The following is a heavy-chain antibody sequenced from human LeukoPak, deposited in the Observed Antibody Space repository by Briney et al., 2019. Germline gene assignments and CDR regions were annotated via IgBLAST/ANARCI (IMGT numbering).Heavy chain of an antibody. V-gene: IGHV4-59*01. D-gene: IGHD5-18*01. CDR1: GGSISSYY. Sequence: SETLSLTCTVSGGSISSYYWSWIRQPPGKGVGWIGYIYYSGSTNYNPSLKSRVTISVDTSKNQFSLKLSSVTAADTAVYYCARTDTAMAYYYYGMDVWGQGTTVTVSS. CDR3: ARTDTAMAYYYYGMDV. J-gene: IGHJ6*02. CDR2: IYYSGST.